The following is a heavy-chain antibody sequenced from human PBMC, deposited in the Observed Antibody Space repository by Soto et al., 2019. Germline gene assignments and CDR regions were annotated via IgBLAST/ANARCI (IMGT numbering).Heavy chain of an antibody. V-gene: IGHV3-9*01. J-gene: IGHJ6*03. D-gene: IGHD3-9*01. CDR1: GFTFDDYA. CDR3: AKDSRDRYYDILTGYYRVYYYYMDV. Sequence: SLRLSCAASGFTFDDYAMHWVRQAPGKGLEWVSGISWNSGSIGYADSVKGRFTISRDNAKNSLYLQMNSLRAEDTALCYCAKDSRDRYYDILTGYYRVYYYYMDVWGKGTTVTVSS. CDR2: ISWNSGSI.